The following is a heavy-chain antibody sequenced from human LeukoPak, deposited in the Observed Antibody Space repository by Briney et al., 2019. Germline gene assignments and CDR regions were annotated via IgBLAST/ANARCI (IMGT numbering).Heavy chain of an antibody. CDR3: ARGWLAETTVVTPYNY. V-gene: IGHV1-69*13. D-gene: IGHD4-23*01. J-gene: IGHJ4*02. CDR1: GGTFSTYD. CDR2: IIPIFSTP. Sequence: GASVKVSCKASGGTFSTYDISWVRQAPGQGLEWMGGIIPIFSTPNYAQKFQGRVTITADESTSTAYMELSSLRSEDTAVYYCARGWLAETTVVTPYNYWGQGTLVTVSS.